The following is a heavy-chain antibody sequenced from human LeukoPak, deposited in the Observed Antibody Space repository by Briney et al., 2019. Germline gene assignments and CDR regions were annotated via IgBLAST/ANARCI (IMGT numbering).Heavy chain of an antibody. J-gene: IGHJ5*02. CDR2: IYPGDSDT. CDR3: ARLPYYYGSGSYYKGSFDP. V-gene: IGHV5-51*01. Sequence: GESLKISCKGSGYSFTSYWIGWVRQMPGKGLEWMGIIYPGDSDTRYSPSFQGQVTISADKSISTAYLQWSSLKASDTAMYYCARLPYYYGSGSYYKGSFDPWGQGTLVTVSS. CDR1: GYSFTSYW. D-gene: IGHD3-10*01.